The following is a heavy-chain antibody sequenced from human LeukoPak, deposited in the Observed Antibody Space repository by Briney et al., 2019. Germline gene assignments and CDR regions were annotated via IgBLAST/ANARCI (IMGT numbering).Heavy chain of an antibody. D-gene: IGHD1-26*01. V-gene: IGHV1-69*13. Sequence: GASVKVSCKASGYTFTGYYMHWVRQAPGQGLEWMGGIIPIFGTANYAQKFQGRVTITADESTSTAYMELSSLRSEDTAVYYCARDGGSGSYYYMDVWGKGTTVTVSS. CDR1: GYTFTGYY. J-gene: IGHJ6*03. CDR2: IIPIFGTA. CDR3: ARDGGSGSYYYMDV.